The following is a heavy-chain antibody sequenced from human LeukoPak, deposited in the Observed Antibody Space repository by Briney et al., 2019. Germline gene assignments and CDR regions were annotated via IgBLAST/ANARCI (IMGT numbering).Heavy chain of an antibody. J-gene: IGHJ2*01. V-gene: IGHV3-43*02. Sequence: PGGSLRLSCAASGFTFDDYAMHWVRQAPGKGLEWVSLISGDGGSTYYADSVKGRFTISRDNSKNSLYLQMNSLRTEDTALYNCAKDGGYGWYFDLWGRGTLVTVSS. CDR2: ISGDGGST. D-gene: IGHD4-17*01. CDR3: AKDGGYGWYFDL. CDR1: GFTFDDYA.